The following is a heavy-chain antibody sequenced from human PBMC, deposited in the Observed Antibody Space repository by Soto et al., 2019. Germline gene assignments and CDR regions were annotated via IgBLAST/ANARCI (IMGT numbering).Heavy chain of an antibody. CDR2: MSPSSGNT. J-gene: IGHJ6*02. CDR3: ARVGGQLFGDHGMDV. V-gene: IGHV1-8*01. D-gene: IGHD3-10*01. Sequence: VQLVQSGAEVKKPGASVKVSCKASGYTFTTYEINWVRQVPGQGLEWMGWMSPSSGNTGYVDQFRGRVTMTSNPSMTTAYMELSSLRSEGTAVYYCARVGGQLFGDHGMDVWGQGTTVTVSS. CDR1: GYTFTTYE.